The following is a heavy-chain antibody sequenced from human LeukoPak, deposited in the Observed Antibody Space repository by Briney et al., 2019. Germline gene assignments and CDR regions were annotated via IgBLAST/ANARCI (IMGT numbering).Heavy chain of an antibody. D-gene: IGHD6-19*01. CDR2: INPDGGGT. CDR3: AKDMNSWRDGSGLGDYFDY. J-gene: IGHJ4*02. V-gene: IGHV1-2*02. Sequence: ASVKVSCKTSGYTFTGYYIHWVRQAPGEGLEWMGWINPDGGGTNYAQKFQGRVTMTRDTSISTAYMELSRLRSDDTAVYYCAKDMNSWRDGSGLGDYFDYWGQGTLVTVSS. CDR1: GYTFTGYY.